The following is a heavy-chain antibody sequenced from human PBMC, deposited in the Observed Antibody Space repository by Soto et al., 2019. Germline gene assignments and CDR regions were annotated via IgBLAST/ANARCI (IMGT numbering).Heavy chain of an antibody. CDR1: GGSIGNSY. D-gene: IGHD6-13*01. CDR2: IYYSGSS. J-gene: IGHJ4*02. CDR3: ERHXSSWPIFDY. V-gene: IGHV4-59*08. Sequence: XSLTCTVSGGSIGNSYWSWIRQSPGKGLEWIGYIYYSGSSNYNPSLKSRVSISVDTSKNQFSLKLSSVTAADTAVYYCERHXSSWPIFDYWGQGTLVTVSS.